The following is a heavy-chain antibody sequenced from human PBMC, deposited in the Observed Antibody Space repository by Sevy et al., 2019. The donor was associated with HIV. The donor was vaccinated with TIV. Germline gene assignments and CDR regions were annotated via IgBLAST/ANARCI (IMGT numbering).Heavy chain of an antibody. CDR2: ISSSGSTI. CDR1: GFTFSSYE. V-gene: IGHV3-48*03. CDR3: ARAGGPTGLDY. J-gene: IGHJ4*02. Sequence: GGSLRLSCAASGFTFSSYEMHWVRQAPGKGLEWVSYISSSGSTIYYADSVKGRFTISRDNAKNPLYLQMNTLRAEDTAVYYCARAGGPTGLDYWGQGTLVTVSS. D-gene: IGHD4-17*01.